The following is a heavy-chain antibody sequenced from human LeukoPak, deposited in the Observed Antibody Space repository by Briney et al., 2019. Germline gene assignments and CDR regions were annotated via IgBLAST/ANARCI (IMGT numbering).Heavy chain of an antibody. V-gene: IGHV3-11*01. J-gene: IGHJ4*02. CDR2: ISSSGSTI. D-gene: IGHD6-13*01. CDR3: AKGNAAAGIYD. Sequence: GGSLRLSCAASGFTFSDFYMSWIRQGPGKGLEWLSYISSSGSTIYYADSVKGRFTISRDNAKNLLYLQMNSLRADDTAVYYCAKGNAAAGIYDWGQGILVTVSS. CDR1: GFTFSDFY.